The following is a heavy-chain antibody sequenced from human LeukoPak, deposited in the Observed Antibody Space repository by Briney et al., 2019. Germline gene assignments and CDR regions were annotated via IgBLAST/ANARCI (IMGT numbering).Heavy chain of an antibody. CDR3: ARAVAGRDAFDI. J-gene: IGHJ3*02. CDR1: GFTFSSYS. CDR2: ISSSGSYI. Sequence: GGSLRLSCAASGFTFSSYSMNWVRQAPGKGLEWVSSISSSGSYIYYADSVKGRFTISRDNAKNSLYLQMNSLRAEDTAVYYCARAVAGRDAFDIWGQGTMVTVSS. V-gene: IGHV3-21*01. D-gene: IGHD6-19*01.